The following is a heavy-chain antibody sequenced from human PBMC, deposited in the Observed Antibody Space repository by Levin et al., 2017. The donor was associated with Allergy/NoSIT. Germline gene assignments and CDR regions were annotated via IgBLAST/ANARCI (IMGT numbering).Heavy chain of an antibody. CDR3: ARHGSGSSSSWRH. J-gene: IGHJ4*02. CDR2: IYYSGST. CDR1: GGSISSSNYY. Sequence: TPSETLSLTCTVSGGSISSSNYYWGWIRQPPGKGLEWIGSIYYSGSTYYNPSLKSRVTISVDTSKNQFSLKLSSVTAADTAGYYCARHGSGSSSSWRHWGQGTLVTVSS. V-gene: IGHV4-39*01. D-gene: IGHD6-13*01.